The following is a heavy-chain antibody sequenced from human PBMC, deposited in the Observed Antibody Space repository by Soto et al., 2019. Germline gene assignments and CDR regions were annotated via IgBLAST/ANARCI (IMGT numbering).Heavy chain of an antibody. D-gene: IGHD3-10*01. CDR1: GYTFTGYY. CDR2: INPNSGGT. Sequence: EASVKVSCKASGYTFTGYYMHWVRQAPGQGLEWMGWINPNSGGTNYAQKFQGWVTMTRDTSISTAYMELSRLRSDDTAVYYCARVSRDYYGSGSYSWFDPWGQGTLVTVSS. CDR3: ARVSRDYYGSGSYSWFDP. J-gene: IGHJ5*02. V-gene: IGHV1-2*04.